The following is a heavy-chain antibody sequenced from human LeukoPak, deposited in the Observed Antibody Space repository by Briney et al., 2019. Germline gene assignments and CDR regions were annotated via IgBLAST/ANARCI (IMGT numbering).Heavy chain of an antibody. CDR2: IYRSGST. Sequence: PSHTLSLTCTVSGGSISSGYYYGRWIRQPAAKGLEWIVRIYRSGSTKYNPSLKSRVTISVDTSKNQFTLRLSSVTAADTAVYYCAREFWNYRSGNLQAFHIWGQGTMVTVSS. D-gene: IGHD3-10*01. CDR3: AREFWNYRSGNLQAFHI. CDR1: GGSISSGYYY. J-gene: IGHJ3*02. V-gene: IGHV4-61*02.